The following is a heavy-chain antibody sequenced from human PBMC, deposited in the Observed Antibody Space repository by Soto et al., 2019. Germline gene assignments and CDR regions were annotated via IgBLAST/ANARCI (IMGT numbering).Heavy chain of an antibody. Sequence: GGSLRLSCAASGFTFSSYAMSWVRQAPGKGLEWVSAISGSGGSTYYADSVKGRFTISRDNSKNTLYLQMNSLRAEDTAVYYCAKGGIVVVVAATGHDYWGQGTLVTVSS. J-gene: IGHJ4*02. V-gene: IGHV3-23*01. CDR2: ISGSGGST. D-gene: IGHD2-15*01. CDR1: GFTFSSYA. CDR3: AKGGIVVVVAATGHDY.